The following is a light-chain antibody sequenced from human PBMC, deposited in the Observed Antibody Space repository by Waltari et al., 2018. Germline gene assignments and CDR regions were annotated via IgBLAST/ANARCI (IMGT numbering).Light chain of an antibody. CDR3: QQYGIAPLT. CDR2: GTS. Sequence: EIVLTQSPGTLSFSPGERATLSCGASQRVVNDLIAWYQLRPGQSPRLLMFGTSKRATGITDRFSGSGSGTEFTLSISSLEPEDFAVYYCQQYGIAPLTFGGGTKVEIK. V-gene: IGKV3-20*01. CDR1: QRVVNDL. J-gene: IGKJ4*01.